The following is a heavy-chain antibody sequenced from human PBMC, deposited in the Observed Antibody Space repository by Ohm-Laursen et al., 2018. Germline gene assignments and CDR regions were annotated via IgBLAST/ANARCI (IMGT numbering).Heavy chain of an antibody. V-gene: IGHV1-8*01. CDR3: ARGHRRRDGYNLGY. Sequence: SVKVSCKASGYTFTSYDINWVRQATGQGLEWMGWMNPNSGNTGYAQKFQGRVTMTRNTSISTAYMELSSLRSEDTAVYYCARGHRRRDGYNLGYWGQGTLVTVSS. CDR2: MNPNSGNT. CDR1: GYTFTSYD. J-gene: IGHJ4*02. D-gene: IGHD5-24*01.